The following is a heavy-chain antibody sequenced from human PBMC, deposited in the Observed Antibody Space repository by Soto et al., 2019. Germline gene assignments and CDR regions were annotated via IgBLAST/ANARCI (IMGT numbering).Heavy chain of an antibody. D-gene: IGHD6-13*01. V-gene: IGHV5-51*01. CDR3: ARVLGYNSSWWRHTAFDT. Sequence: GESLKISCKGSGYSFTSYWIGWARQMPGKGLEWMGIIYPGDSDTRYSPSFQGHVTISADKSISTAYLQCSSLKASDTAMYYCARVLGYNSSWWRHTAFDTWGQGTMVTVSS. CDR1: GYSFTSYW. CDR2: IYPGDSDT. J-gene: IGHJ3*02.